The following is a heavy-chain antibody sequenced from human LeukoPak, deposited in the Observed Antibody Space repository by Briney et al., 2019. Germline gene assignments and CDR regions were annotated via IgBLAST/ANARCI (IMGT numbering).Heavy chain of an antibody. V-gene: IGHV4-34*01. CDR2: INHSGST. D-gene: IGHD3-22*01. Sequence: SETLSLTCAVYGGSFSGYYWSWIRQPPGKGLEWIGEINHSGSTNYNPSLKSRVTISVDTSKNQFSLKLSSVTAADTAVYYCARARIAGDSSGYYYVGYYYYYYMDVWGKGTTVTVSS. CDR3: ARARIAGDSSGYYYVGYYYYYYMDV. CDR1: GGSFSGYY. J-gene: IGHJ6*03.